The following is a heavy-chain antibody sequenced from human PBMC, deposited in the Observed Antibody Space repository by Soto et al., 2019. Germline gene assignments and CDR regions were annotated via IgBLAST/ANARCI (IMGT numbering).Heavy chain of an antibody. V-gene: IGHV1-69*01. CDR3: GTGDSSDTGDH. Sequence: QVQLVQSGAEVKKPGSSVKVSCKASGGILSHYAVNWVRQAPGQGLEWLGGTLPISGATDYAQKFKGRVTITADESTNTAYTELNSLRSEDTAVYYCGTGDSSDTGDHWGPGTLVTVSS. J-gene: IGHJ4*02. D-gene: IGHD6-19*01. CDR1: GGILSHYA. CDR2: TLPISGAT.